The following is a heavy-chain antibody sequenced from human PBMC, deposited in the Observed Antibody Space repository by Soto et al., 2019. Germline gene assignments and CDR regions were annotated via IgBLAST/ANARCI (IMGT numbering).Heavy chain of an antibody. CDR1: GGTFSSYA. D-gene: IGHD4-4*01. J-gene: IGHJ6*02. V-gene: IGHV1-69*01. CDR2: IIPIFGTA. CDR3: ARTDYSNRYRPPYYYYGMDV. Sequence: QVQLVQSGAEVKKPGSSVKVSCKASGGTFSSYAISWVRQAPEQGLEWMGGIIPIFGTANYAQKFQGRVTITADESTSTAYMELSSLRSEDTAVYYCARTDYSNRYRPPYYYYGMDVWGQGTTVTVSS.